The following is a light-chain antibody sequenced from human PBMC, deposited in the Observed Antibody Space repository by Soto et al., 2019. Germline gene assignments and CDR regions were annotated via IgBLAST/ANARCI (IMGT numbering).Light chain of an antibody. CDR3: QQSYTTLFT. CDR1: QTINNY. J-gene: IGKJ3*01. V-gene: IGKV1-39*01. CDR2: AAS. Sequence: DIQMTQPPSSLSASVGDRVTITCRASQTINNYLNWYEQKPGKAPKLPIYAASSLQSGVPSRVSGSGSGTDFTLTISSLQPEDFATHYCQQSYTTLFTFGPGTKVDIK.